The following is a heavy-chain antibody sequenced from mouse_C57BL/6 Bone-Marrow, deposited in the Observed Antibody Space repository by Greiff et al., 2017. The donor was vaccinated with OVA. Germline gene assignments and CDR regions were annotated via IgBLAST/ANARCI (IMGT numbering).Heavy chain of an antibody. CDR2: INPGSGGT. V-gene: IGHV1-54*01. CDR3: ARSGGYWWYFDV. CDR1: GYAFTNYL. Sequence: QVQLQQSGAELVRPGTSVKVSCKASGYAFTNYLIEWVKQRPGQGLEWIGVINPGSGGTNYNEKFKGKATLTADKSSSTAYMQLSSLTSEDSAVYVCARSGGYWWYFDVWGTGTTVTVSS. D-gene: IGHD2-3*01. J-gene: IGHJ1*03.